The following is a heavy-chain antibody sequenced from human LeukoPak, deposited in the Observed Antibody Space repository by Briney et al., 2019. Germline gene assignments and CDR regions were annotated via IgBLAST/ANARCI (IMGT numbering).Heavy chain of an antibody. CDR1: GFTFSSYW. J-gene: IGHJ6*02. V-gene: IGHV3-7*03. CDR3: ARVLHDSSGYYYPTKHYYYYGMDV. Sequence: PGGSLRLSCAASGFTFSSYWMSWVRQAPGKGLEWVANIKQDGSGKYYVDSVKGRFTISRDNAKNSLYLQMNSLRAEDTAVYYCARVLHDSSGYYYPTKHYYYYGMDVWGQGTTVTVSS. D-gene: IGHD3-22*01. CDR2: IKQDGSGK.